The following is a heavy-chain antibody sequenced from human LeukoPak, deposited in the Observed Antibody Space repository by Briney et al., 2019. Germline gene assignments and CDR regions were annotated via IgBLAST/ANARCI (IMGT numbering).Heavy chain of an antibody. J-gene: IGHJ6*03. D-gene: IGHD1-26*01. V-gene: IGHV1-69*04. Sequence: SVKVSCKASGGTFSSYAISWVRQAPGQGLEWMGRIIPILGIANYAQKFQGRVTITADKSTSTAYMELSSLRSEDTAVYYCTRGTRSGSPSWYYMDVWGKGTTVTVSS. CDR3: TRGTRSGSPSWYYMDV. CDR2: IIPILGIA. CDR1: GGTFSSYA.